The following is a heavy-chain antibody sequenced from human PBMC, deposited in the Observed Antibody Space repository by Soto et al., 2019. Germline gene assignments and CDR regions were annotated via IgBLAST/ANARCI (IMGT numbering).Heavy chain of an antibody. CDR1: GFTFSSFG. J-gene: IGHJ4*02. V-gene: IGHV3-30*03. CDR2: VSYEGSHK. Sequence: QVQLVESGGGVVQPGRSLRLSCAASGFTFSSFGMHWVRQAPGKGLEWVAVVSYEGSHKYYADSVKGRFTISRDNSENMLDLQMNSLRVEDTAVYYCARDEDKTTVTTCHLDDWGPGTLVTVSS. D-gene: IGHD4-17*01. CDR3: ARDEDKTTVTTCHLDD.